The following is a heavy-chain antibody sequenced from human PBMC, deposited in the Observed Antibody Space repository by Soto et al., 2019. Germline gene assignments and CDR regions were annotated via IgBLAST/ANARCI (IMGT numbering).Heavy chain of an antibody. CDR2: IWYDGSNK. CDR1: AFTFSNYA. V-gene: IGHV3-33*01. D-gene: IGHD3-22*01. J-gene: IGHJ3*01. CDR3: ARGSGYYLDAFDV. Sequence: GESLKISCAASAFTFSNYAMHWVRQAPGKGLEWVAVIWYDGSNKYYADSVKGRFTISTDNSKNPLYLQMNSLRAEDTAVYYCARGSGYYLDAFDVWGQGTMVTVSS.